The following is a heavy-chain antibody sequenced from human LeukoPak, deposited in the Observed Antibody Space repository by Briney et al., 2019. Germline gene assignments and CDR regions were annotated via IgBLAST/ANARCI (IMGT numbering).Heavy chain of an antibody. CDR3: AKDHHPRDEERGRPTDN. J-gene: IGHJ4*02. Sequence: GGSLRLSCGASGFTFSSYAMSWVRQAPGKGLECVSAITSSGCSTYYAESVKGRCTISRDNSKNTLYLQMNSLRAEDTGVYYCAKDHHPRDEERGRPTDNWGQGTLVTVSS. CDR1: GFTFSSYA. D-gene: IGHD1-1*01. CDR2: ITSSGCST. V-gene: IGHV3-23*01.